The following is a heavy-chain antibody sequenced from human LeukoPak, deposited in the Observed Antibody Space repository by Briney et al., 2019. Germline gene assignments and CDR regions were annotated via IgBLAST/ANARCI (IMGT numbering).Heavy chain of an antibody. J-gene: IGHJ6*02. CDR1: GGSISSYY. V-gene: IGHV4-59*12. Sequence: SETLSLTCTVSGGSISSYYWSWIRQPPGKGLEWIGYIYYSGSTNYNPSLKSRVTISVDTSKNQFSLKLTSVTAADTAVYYCAGSPIGYGMDVWGQGTTVTVSS. CDR3: AGSPIGYGMDV. CDR2: IYYSGST.